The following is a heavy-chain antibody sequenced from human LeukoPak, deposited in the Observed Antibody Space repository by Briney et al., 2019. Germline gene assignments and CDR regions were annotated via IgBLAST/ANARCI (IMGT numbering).Heavy chain of an antibody. J-gene: IGHJ4*02. Sequence: SETLSLTCAVSGGSISSGGYSWSWIRQPPGKGLEWIGYIYHSGGTYYNPSLKSRVTISVDRSKNQFSLKLSSVTAADTAVYYCARGGTMVRGVIHPFDYWGQGTLVTVSS. CDR1: GGSISSGGYS. V-gene: IGHV4-30-2*01. CDR2: IYHSGGT. D-gene: IGHD3-10*01. CDR3: ARGGTMVRGVIHPFDY.